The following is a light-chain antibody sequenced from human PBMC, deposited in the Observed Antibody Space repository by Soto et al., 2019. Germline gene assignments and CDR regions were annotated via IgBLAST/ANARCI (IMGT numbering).Light chain of an antibody. CDR2: GAS. CDR1: QSVRTN. J-gene: IGKJ4*01. V-gene: IGKV3-15*01. Sequence: EIVMTQSPATLSVSPGERATLSCRASQSVRTNLAWYQQKSGQAPRLLIYGASTRATGLPDRFSGSGSGTDFTLTISSLQSEDFAVYYCQQYNNWPLTFGGGTKVEIK. CDR3: QQYNNWPLT.